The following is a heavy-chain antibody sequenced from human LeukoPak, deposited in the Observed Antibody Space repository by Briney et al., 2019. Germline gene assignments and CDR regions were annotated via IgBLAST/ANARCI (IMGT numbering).Heavy chain of an antibody. CDR2: ISSSGGST. J-gene: IGHJ4*02. CDR3: AKDAGSGSYYRGPYFDY. Sequence: GGSLRLSCAASGFTFSTYVMNWVRQAPGKGLEWVSTISSSGGSTYYADSVKGRFTISRDNSKNTLYLQMNSLRAEDTAVHYCAKDAGSGSYYRGPYFDYWGQGTLVTVSS. CDR1: GFTFSTYV. V-gene: IGHV3-23*01. D-gene: IGHD3-10*01.